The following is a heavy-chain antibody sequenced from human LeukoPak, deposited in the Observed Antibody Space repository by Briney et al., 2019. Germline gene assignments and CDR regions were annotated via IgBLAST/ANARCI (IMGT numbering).Heavy chain of an antibody. CDR1: GGSFSGYY. Sequence: PSETLSLTCAVYGGSFSGYYWSWIRQPPGKGLEWIGEINHSGSTNYNPSLKSRVTISVDTSKNQFSLKLSSVTAADTAVYYCARAPNPRYSYRSGMVYYYGMDVWGKGTTVTVSS. V-gene: IGHV4-34*01. J-gene: IGHJ6*04. CDR2: INHSGST. CDR3: ARAPNPRYSYRSGMVYYYGMDV. D-gene: IGHD5-18*01.